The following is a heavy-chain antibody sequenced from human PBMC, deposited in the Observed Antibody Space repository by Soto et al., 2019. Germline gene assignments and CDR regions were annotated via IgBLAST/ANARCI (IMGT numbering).Heavy chain of an antibody. CDR1: GGTFSSCA. D-gene: IGHD3-3*01. Sequence: SCKASGGTFSSCAISWVRQAPGQGLEWMGGIIPIFGTANYAQKFQGRVTMTADESTSTAYMELSSLRSEDTAVYYCARAPRTTYDFWSGQPGNWFDPWG. V-gene: IGHV1-69*01. J-gene: IGHJ5*02. CDR2: IIPIFGTA. CDR3: ARAPRTTYDFWSGQPGNWFDP.